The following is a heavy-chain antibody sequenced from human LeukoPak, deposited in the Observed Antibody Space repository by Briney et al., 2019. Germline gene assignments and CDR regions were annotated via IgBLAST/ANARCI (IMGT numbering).Heavy chain of an antibody. Sequence: SVKVSCKASGGTFSSYAISWVRQAPGQGLEWMGRIIPILGIASYAQKFQGRVTITADKSTSTAYMELSSLRSEDTAVYYCARDFWSGLNRNYYYYYGMDVWGQGTTVTVSS. V-gene: IGHV1-69*04. CDR1: GGTFSSYA. D-gene: IGHD3-3*01. CDR2: IIPILGIA. CDR3: ARDFWSGLNRNYYYYYGMDV. J-gene: IGHJ6*02.